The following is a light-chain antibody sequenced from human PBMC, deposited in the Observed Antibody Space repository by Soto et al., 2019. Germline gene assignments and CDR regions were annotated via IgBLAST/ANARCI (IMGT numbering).Light chain of an antibody. J-gene: IGKJ3*01. V-gene: IGKV2-28*01. CDR2: LGS. CDR3: MQALQTPFT. CDR1: QSLLHSNGYNY. Sequence: DIVMTQSPLSLPVTPGEPASISCRSSQSLLHSNGYNYLDWYLQKPVQSPQLLIYLGSNRASGVPDRFSGSGSGTAFTLKISRVEAEDVGVYYCMQALQTPFTFGPGTKVYIK.